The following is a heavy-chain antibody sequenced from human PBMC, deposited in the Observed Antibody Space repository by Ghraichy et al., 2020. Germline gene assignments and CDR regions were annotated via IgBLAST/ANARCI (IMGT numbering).Heavy chain of an antibody. D-gene: IGHD3-10*01. Sequence: GGSLRLSCAASGFTFSSYWMSWVRQAPGKGLEWVANIKQDGSEKYYVDSVKGRFTISRDNAKNSLYLQMNSLRAEDTAVYYCARIKKPLVPYGGGVITMYYYYYGMDVWGQGTTVTVSS. CDR2: IKQDGSEK. CDR1: GFTFSSYW. J-gene: IGHJ6*02. V-gene: IGHV3-7*04. CDR3: ARIKKPLVPYGGGVITMYYYYYGMDV.